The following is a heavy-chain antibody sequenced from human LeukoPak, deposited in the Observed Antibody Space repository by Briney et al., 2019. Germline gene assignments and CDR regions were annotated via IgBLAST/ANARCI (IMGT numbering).Heavy chain of an antibody. J-gene: IGHJ5*02. Sequence: GSLRLSCAPSGFIFSDYWFHWVRQTPGQGLVWVAAINRDGTGTSHADSVRGRFTVSRDNAKNTLYLQLNSLRAEDTAVYYCARDVRYGDYAGWFDPWGQGTLVTVSS. V-gene: IGHV3-74*01. CDR1: GFIFSDYW. D-gene: IGHD4-17*01. CDR3: ARDVRYGDYAGWFDP. CDR2: INRDGTGT.